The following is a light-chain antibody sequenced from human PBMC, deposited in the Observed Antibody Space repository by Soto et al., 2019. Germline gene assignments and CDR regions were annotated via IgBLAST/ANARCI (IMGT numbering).Light chain of an antibody. CDR3: QQYNNWPMT. CDR2: GAS. V-gene: IGKV3-15*01. J-gene: IGKJ1*01. CDR1: QSVISTY. Sequence: ETVLTQSPGTLSLSPGERAVLSFSASQSVISTYLAWYQQKPGQAPRLLIYGASTRATGIPARFSGSGSGTEFTLTISSLQSEDFAVYYCQQYNNWPMTFGQGTKVDIK.